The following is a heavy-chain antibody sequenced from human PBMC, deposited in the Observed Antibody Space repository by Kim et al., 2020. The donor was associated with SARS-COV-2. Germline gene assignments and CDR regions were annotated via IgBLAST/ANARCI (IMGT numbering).Heavy chain of an antibody. Sequence: GGSLRLSCAASGFTVSSNYMTWVRQAPGKGLEWVSVIYSGGSTYYADSVKGRFTISRHNSKNTLYLQMNSLRADDTAVYYCARGGDDCWSSSAGPVWGQGTTVTVSS. D-gene: IGHD3-3*01. V-gene: IGHV3-53*04. CDR1: GFTVSSNY. CDR3: ARGGDDCWSSSAGPV. CDR2: IYSGGST. J-gene: IGHJ6*02.